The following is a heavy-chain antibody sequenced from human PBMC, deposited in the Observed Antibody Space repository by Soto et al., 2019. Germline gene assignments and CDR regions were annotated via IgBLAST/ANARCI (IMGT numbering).Heavy chain of an antibody. J-gene: IGHJ6*02. Sequence: GASVKVSCKVSGYTLTELSMHWVRQAPGKGLEWMGGFDPEDGETIYAQKLQGRVTMTTDTSTSTAYMELRSLRSDDTAVYYCARCRGIAAAGTLDVWGQGTTVTVSS. CDR2: FDPEDGET. D-gene: IGHD6-13*01. V-gene: IGHV1-24*01. CDR3: ARCRGIAAAGTLDV. CDR1: GYTLTELS.